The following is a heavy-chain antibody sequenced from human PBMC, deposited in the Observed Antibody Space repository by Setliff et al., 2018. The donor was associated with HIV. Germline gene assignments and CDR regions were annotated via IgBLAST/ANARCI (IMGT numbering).Heavy chain of an antibody. V-gene: IGHV5-51*01. D-gene: IGHD3-3*01. CDR1: GYSFTSHW. CDR3: ARSHFITLFGVIYYPGYFDL. J-gene: IGHJ2*01. Sequence: GESLKISCKGSGYSFTSHWIAWVRQMPGQGLEWMGITYPSDSATAYSPSFQGQITISADKSISTAYLQWSSLKASDTAIYYCARSHFITLFGVIYYPGYFDLWGRGTQVTVSS. CDR2: TYPSDSAT.